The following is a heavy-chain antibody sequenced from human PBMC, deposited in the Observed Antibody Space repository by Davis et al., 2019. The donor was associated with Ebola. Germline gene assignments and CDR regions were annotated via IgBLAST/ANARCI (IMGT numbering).Heavy chain of an antibody. CDR2: IKQDGSEK. CDR3: LYGMDV. V-gene: IGHV3-7*01. Sequence: GGSLRLSCAASEFSFSSYWMSWVRQAPGKGLEWVASIKQDGSEKYYVDSVKGRFTISRDNAKNSLYLQMNSLRAEDTAVYYCLYGMDVWGQGTTVTVSS. J-gene: IGHJ6*02. CDR1: EFSFSSYW.